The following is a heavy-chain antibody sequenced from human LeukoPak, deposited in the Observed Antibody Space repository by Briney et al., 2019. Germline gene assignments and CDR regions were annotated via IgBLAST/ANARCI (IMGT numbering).Heavy chain of an antibody. J-gene: IGHJ4*02. Sequence: GSLSLSYAASGFTFSTFAMIWVRQPPGKGLEWVSSIFQGGGEIHYADSVRGRFTISRDNSKSTLFLQMNSLRAEDTAIYYCATYRQVLLPFESWGQRTLVTVSS. CDR1: GFTFSTFA. D-gene: IGHD5-18*01. V-gene: IGHV3-23*01. CDR3: ATYRQVLLPFES. CDR2: IFQGGGEI.